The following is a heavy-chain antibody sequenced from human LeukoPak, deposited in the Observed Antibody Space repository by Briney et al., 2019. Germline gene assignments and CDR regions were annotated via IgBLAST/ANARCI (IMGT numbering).Heavy chain of an antibody. CDR1: GGSISSYY. J-gene: IGHJ4*02. CDR3: ARAKTMVAPYDY. V-gene: IGHV4-59*01. CDR2: IYYRGST. Sequence: PSETLSLTCTVSGGSISSYYWSWIRQPPGKGLEWIGYIYYRGSTNYNPSLKSRVTISVDTSKNQFSLKLSSVTAADTAVYYCARAKTMVAPYDYWGQGTLVTVSS. D-gene: IGHD4/OR15-4a*01.